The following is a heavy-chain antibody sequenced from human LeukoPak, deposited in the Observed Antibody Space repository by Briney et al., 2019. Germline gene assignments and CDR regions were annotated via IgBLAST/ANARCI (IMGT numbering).Heavy chain of an antibody. CDR3: AKDQGYCSGGSCGWDY. Sequence: GGSLRLSCAASGFTFSSYGMHWVRQAPGKGLEWVSAISGSGGSTYYADSVKGRFTISRDNSKNTLYLQMNSLRAEDTAVYYCAKDQGYCSGGSCGWDYWGQGTLVTVSS. D-gene: IGHD2-15*01. V-gene: IGHV3-23*01. J-gene: IGHJ4*02. CDR2: ISGSGGST. CDR1: GFTFSSYG.